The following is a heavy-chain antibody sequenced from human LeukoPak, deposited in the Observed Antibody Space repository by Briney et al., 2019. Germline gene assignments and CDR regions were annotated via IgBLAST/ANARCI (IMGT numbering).Heavy chain of an antibody. Sequence: KPGGSLRLSCAASGFSFSGYWMHWVRQAPGKGLEWVGRIKSKTDGGTTDYAAPVKGRFTISRDDSKNTLYLQMNSLKTEDTAVYYCTTEELRSYGMDVWGQGTTVTVSS. CDR3: TTEELRSYGMDV. V-gene: IGHV3-15*01. D-gene: IGHD1-26*01. J-gene: IGHJ6*02. CDR2: IKSKTDGGTT. CDR1: GFSFSGYW.